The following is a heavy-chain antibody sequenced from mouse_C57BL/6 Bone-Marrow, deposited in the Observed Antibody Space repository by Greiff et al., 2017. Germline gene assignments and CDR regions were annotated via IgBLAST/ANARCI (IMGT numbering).Heavy chain of an antibody. V-gene: IGHV1-64*01. J-gene: IGHJ2*01. CDR2: IHPNSGST. D-gene: IGHD2-4*01. Sequence: QVQLQQPGAELVKPGASVKLSCKASGYTFTSYWLNWVKQRPGQGLEWIAMIHPNSGSTNYNEKFKSKATLTVDKASSKAYMHLSSLTSEDSAVYYGANDYVDYWGQGTTLTVSA. CDR3: ANDYVDY. CDR1: GYTFTSYW.